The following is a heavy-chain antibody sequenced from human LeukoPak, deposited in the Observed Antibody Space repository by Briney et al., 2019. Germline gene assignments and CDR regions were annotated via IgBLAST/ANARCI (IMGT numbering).Heavy chain of an antibody. D-gene: IGHD5-24*01. CDR1: GFTFSSYS. V-gene: IGHV3-21*01. CDR2: ISSSSSYI. CDR3: ARDRLEMFDAFDI. Sequence: GRSLRLSCAASGFTFSSYSMNWVRQAPGKGLEWVSSISSSSSYIYYADSVKGRFTISRDNAKNSLYLQMNSLRAEDTAVYYCARDRLEMFDAFDIWGQGTMVTVSS. J-gene: IGHJ3*02.